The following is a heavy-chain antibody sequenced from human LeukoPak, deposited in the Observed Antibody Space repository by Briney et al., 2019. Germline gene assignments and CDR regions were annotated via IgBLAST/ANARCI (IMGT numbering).Heavy chain of an antibody. Sequence: GGSLRLSCAASGFTFSSSAMSWVRQAPGKGLEWVSNISGSGSGGSTYYADSVKGRFTISRDNSKNTLYLQMNSLRAEDTAVYYCAKSGYNRFDYWGQGTLVTVSS. D-gene: IGHD5-24*01. V-gene: IGHV3-23*01. CDR3: AKSGYNRFDY. CDR2: ISGSGSGGST. CDR1: GFTFSSSA. J-gene: IGHJ4*02.